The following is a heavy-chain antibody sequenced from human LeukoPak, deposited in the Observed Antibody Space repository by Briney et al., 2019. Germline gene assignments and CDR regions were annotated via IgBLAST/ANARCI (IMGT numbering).Heavy chain of an antibody. V-gene: IGHV3-21*01. CDR3: ARDPRIYCTNGICRDDYFDN. J-gene: IGHJ4*02. CDR2: ISGTSIYK. Sequence: PGGSLRLSCAASGFTFSSYSMNWVRQAPGKGLEWVSSISGTSIYKYHADSVKGRFTISRDNAKDSLFLQMNSLRAEDTAIYYCARDPRIYCTNGICRDDYFDNWGQGTLVTVSS. D-gene: IGHD2-8*01. CDR1: GFTFSSYS.